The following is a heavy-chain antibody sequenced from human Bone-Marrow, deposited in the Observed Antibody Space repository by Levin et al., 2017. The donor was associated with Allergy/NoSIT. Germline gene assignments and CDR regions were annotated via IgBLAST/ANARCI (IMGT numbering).Heavy chain of an antibody. CDR2: IYPGDSDT. V-gene: IGHV5-51*01. CDR1: GYSFSTYW. CDR3: GRRGDGYSFDI. J-gene: IGHJ4*02. D-gene: IGHD5-24*01. Sequence: VASVKVSCKGSGYSFSTYWIGWVRQRPGRGLEWMGIIYPGDSDTKYNPSLQGHVTISADKSITTAFMQWSSLQASDSGVYYCGRRGDGYSFDIWGQGTRVTVSS.